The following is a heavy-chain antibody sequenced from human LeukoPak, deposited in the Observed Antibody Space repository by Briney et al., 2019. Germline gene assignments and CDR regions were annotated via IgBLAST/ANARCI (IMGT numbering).Heavy chain of an antibody. V-gene: IGHV3-53*01. J-gene: IGHJ4*02. D-gene: IGHD4/OR15-4a*01. CDR2: IYSDNT. Sequence: GGSLRLSCAASEFTVNNYGMRWVRQAPGKGLEGVSFIYSDNTHYSDSVKGRFTISRDNSKNTLYLQMNSLRAEDTAVYYCARRAGAYSHPYDYWGQGPLVTVSS. CDR3: ARRAGAYSHPYDY. CDR1: EFTVNNYG.